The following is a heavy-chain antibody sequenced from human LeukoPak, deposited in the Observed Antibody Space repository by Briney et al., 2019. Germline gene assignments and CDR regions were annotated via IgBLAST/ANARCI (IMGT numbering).Heavy chain of an antibody. CDR3: ARSMVRGPLRYFDS. D-gene: IGHD3-10*01. CDR1: GFTFSDYW. J-gene: IGHJ4*02. V-gene: IGHV3-7*01. Sequence: PGGSLRLSCAASGFTFSDYWMSWLRQAPGKGLEWVANIKQDGGEKYYVDSVKGRFTISRDNAKNSLYLQVNSLRGEDTAVYYYARSMVRGPLRYFDSWGQGTLVTVSS. CDR2: IKQDGGEK.